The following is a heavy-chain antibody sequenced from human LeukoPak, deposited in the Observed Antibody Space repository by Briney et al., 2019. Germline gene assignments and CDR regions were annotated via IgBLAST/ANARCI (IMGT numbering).Heavy chain of an antibody. D-gene: IGHD6-13*01. Sequence: GASVKVSCKASGYTFTSYGISWVRQAPGQGLEWMGWISAYNGNTNYAQKLQGRVTMTTDTSTSTAYMELSSLRSEDTAVYYCAREPVRSSSWYRPDAFDIWGQGTMVTVSS. V-gene: IGHV1-18*01. CDR1: GYTFTSYG. J-gene: IGHJ3*02. CDR2: ISAYNGNT. CDR3: AREPVRSSSWYRPDAFDI.